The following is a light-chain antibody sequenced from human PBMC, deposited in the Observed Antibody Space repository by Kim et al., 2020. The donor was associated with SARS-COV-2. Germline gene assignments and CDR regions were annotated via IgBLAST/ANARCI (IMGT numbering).Light chain of an antibody. CDR2: GKN. CDR3: NSRDSSGNHVV. J-gene: IGLJ2*01. CDR1: HLRSYY. Sequence: ALGHQVRITCQGDHLRSYYASWYQRKPGPAPVLVIYGKNNRPSGIPDRFSGSSSGNTASLTITGAQAEDEADYYCNSRDSSGNHVVFGGGTQLTVL. V-gene: IGLV3-19*01.